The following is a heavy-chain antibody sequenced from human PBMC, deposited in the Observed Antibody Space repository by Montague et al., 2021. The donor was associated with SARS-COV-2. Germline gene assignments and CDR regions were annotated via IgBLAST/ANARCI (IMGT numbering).Heavy chain of an antibody. CDR2: ISDSGST. CDR1: GGSISSFY. CDR3: ARFAYRLLFIASYYGMDV. J-gene: IGHJ6*02. D-gene: IGHD2-2*01. Sequence: SETLSLTCTVSGGSISSFYWSWFRQPPGKGLEWIGYISDSGSTNYNPSLTSRVTMSVDTSKNQFPLKVSSVTAADTAVYYCARFAYRLLFIASYYGMDVWGRGATVTVSS. V-gene: IGHV4-59*12.